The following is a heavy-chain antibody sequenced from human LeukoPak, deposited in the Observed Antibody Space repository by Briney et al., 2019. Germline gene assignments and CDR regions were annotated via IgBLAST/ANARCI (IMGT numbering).Heavy chain of an antibody. CDR1: GFTFSSYG. V-gene: IGHV3-23*01. CDR2: ISGSGGST. J-gene: IGHJ3*02. D-gene: IGHD2-15*01. CDR3: AREYCSGGSCYNDAFDI. Sequence: GGSLRLSCAASGFTFSSYGMSWVRQAPGKGLEWVSAISGSGGSTYYADSVKGRFTISRDNAKNSLYLQMNSLRAEDTAVYYCAREYCSGGSCYNDAFDIWGQGTMVTVSS.